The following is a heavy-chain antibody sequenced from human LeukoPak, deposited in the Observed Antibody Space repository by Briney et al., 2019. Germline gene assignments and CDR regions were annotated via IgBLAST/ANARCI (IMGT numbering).Heavy chain of an antibody. CDR2: LHRDGSV. D-gene: IGHD3-16*01. V-gene: IGHV3-53*01. J-gene: IGHJ4*02. Sequence: PGGSLRLSCAASGFTVSDNNMIWVRQAPGKGLEWVSTLHRDGSVRYADSVNGRFTISRDDSKNTLSLQMSSLRDEDTAFYYCVRVHGGGYWGQGTLVTVSS. CDR3: VRVHGGGY. CDR1: GFTVSDNN.